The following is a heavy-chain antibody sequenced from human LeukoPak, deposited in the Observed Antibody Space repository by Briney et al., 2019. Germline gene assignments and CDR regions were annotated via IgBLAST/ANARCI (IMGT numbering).Heavy chain of an antibody. V-gene: IGHV3-66*01. CDR1: GFTVSSNY. D-gene: IGHD2-2*01. CDR3: ASALVVPAAGGAFDI. CDR2: IYSGGST. J-gene: IGHJ3*02. Sequence: GGSLRLSCAASGFTVSSNYMSWVRQAPGKGLEWVSVIYSGGSTYYADSVKGRFTISRDNSKNTLYLQMNSLRAEDTAVYYCASALVVPAAGGAFDIWGQGTMVTVSS.